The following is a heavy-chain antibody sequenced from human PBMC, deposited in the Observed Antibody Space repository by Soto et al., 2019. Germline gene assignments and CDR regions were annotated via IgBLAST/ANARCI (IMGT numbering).Heavy chain of an antibody. J-gene: IGHJ4*02. D-gene: IGHD5-12*01. CDR2: INPSGGST. CDR1: GYTFTSYY. V-gene: IGHV1-46*01. CDR3: ARDRFGRDGYNEPKSVLFDY. Sequence: GASVKVSCKASGYTFTSYYMHWVRQAPGQGLEWMGIINPSGGSTSYAQKFQGRVTMTRDTSTSTVYMELSSLRSEDTAVYYCARDRFGRDGYNEPKSVLFDYWGQGTLVTVSS.